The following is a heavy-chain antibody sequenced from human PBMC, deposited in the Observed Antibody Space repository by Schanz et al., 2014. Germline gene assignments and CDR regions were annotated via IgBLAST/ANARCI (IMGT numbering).Heavy chain of an antibody. J-gene: IGHJ4*02. D-gene: IGHD1-1*01. Sequence: EVQLLESGGGLVQPGGSLRLSCAASGFTFSDYAMCWVRQAPGKGLEWVAYISSSSSTIHYADSVKGRFTISRDNAKNSLYLQMNSLRAEDTALYYCARDRRNADLDYWGQGTLVAVSA. CDR2: ISSSSSTI. V-gene: IGHV3-48*01. CDR1: GFTFSDYA. CDR3: ARDRRNADLDY.